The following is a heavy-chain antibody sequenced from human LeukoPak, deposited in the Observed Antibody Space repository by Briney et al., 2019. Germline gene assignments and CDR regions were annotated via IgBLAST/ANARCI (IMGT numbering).Heavy chain of an antibody. V-gene: IGHV5-51*01. CDR2: IYPGDSDT. J-gene: IGHJ4*02. CDR1: GYRFTNYW. D-gene: IGHD3-9*01. Sequence: HGESLKISCKGSGYRFTNYWIGWVRPMPGKGLEWMGIIYPGDSDTRYSPSFQGQVTISADKSISTAYLQWSSLKASDTAMYYCARLSGTYYDILTGSFDYWGQGTLVTVSS. CDR3: ARLSGTYYDILTGSFDY.